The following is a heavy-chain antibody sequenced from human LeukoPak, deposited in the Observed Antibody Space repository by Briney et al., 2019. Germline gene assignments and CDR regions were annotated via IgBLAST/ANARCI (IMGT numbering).Heavy chain of an antibody. Sequence: QPGGSLRLSCAGSGFLFNTNWMTWVRQAPGKGLEWVATIKQDGSEKHYVDSVKGRFTISRDNAKNSLYLQMNNLRAEDTAVYYCVRDNPRCCGVIPANIDDYWGQGTLVTVSS. CDR1: GFLFNTNW. CDR3: VRDNPRCCGVIPANIDDY. CDR2: IKQDGSEK. J-gene: IGHJ4*02. D-gene: IGHD2-21*01. V-gene: IGHV3-7*01.